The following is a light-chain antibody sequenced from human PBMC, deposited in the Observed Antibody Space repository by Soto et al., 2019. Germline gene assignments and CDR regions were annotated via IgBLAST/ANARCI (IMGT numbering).Light chain of an antibody. V-gene: IGLV2-8*01. CDR1: SSDVGGYNY. CDR2: EVT. Sequence: QSVLTQPPSASGSLGQSVTISCTGTSSDVGGYNYVSWHQQHPGKAPKLMIYEVTKRPSGVPDRFSGSKSGNTASLTISGLQAEDEADYYCSSYTSSSTYVVFGGGTKLTVL. J-gene: IGLJ2*01. CDR3: SSYTSSSTYVV.